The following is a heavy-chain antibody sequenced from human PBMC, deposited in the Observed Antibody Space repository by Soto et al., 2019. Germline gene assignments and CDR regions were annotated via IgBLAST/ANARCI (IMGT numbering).Heavy chain of an antibody. V-gene: IGHV5-51*01. CDR2: ISPSDSHT. CDR1: GYSFTTYW. Sequence: GESLKISCQGSGYSFTTYWIGWVRQMPGKGLEWMGIISPSDSHTKYSPSVKGQVTISVDKSVSTAFLQWSSLKASDNAMYYCARQNPYRGTVSRSDPHMDVWGNGTTVTVSS. CDR3: ARQNPYRGTVSRSDPHMDV. D-gene: IGHD3-16*01. J-gene: IGHJ6*03.